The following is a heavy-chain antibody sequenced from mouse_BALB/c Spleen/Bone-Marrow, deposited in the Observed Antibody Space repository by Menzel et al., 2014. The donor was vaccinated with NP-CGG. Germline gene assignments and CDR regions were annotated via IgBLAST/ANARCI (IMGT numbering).Heavy chain of an antibody. Sequence: DVKLVESGGGIVKPGGSLKLSCAASGFAFSSYDMSWVRQTPAKRLEWVATISSGGSYTYYPDSVKGRFTISRDNARNTLYLQMGSLRSEDTALYYCAIPLTGAYFDYWGEGTTLTVSS. CDR2: ISSGGSYT. D-gene: IGHD4-1*01. V-gene: IGHV5-9*02. CDR3: AIPLTGAYFDY. CDR1: GFAFSSYD. J-gene: IGHJ2*01.